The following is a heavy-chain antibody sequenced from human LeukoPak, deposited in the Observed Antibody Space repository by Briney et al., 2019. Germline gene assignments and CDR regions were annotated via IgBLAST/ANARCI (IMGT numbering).Heavy chain of an antibody. CDR1: GFTFSSYE. Sequence: GGSLRLSCADSGFTFSSYEMNWVRQAPGKGLVWVSRINSDGSRTSYADSVKGRFTISRDNAKNSLYLQMNSLRAEDTAVYYCARLNVVVVPAAKGAYAFDIWGQGTMVTVSS. CDR2: INSDGSRT. D-gene: IGHD2-2*01. J-gene: IGHJ3*02. CDR3: ARLNVVVVPAAKGAYAFDI. V-gene: IGHV3-74*01.